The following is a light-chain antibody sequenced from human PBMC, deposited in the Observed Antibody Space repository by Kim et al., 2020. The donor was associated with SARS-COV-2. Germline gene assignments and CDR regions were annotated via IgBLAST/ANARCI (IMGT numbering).Light chain of an antibody. CDR1: KLGDKY. CDR3: QAWDSSTVV. V-gene: IGLV3-1*01. Sequence: SYELTQPPSVSVSPRQTASITCSGDKLGDKYACWYQQKPGQSPVLVIYQVSKRPSGIPERFSGSNSGNTATLTISGTQAMDEADYYCQAWDSSTVVFGGG. J-gene: IGLJ2*01. CDR2: QVS.